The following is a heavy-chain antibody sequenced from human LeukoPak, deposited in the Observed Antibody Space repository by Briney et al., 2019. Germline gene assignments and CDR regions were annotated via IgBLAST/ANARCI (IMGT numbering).Heavy chain of an antibody. CDR2: ISGSGTST. V-gene: IGHV3-23*01. D-gene: IGHD3-9*01. CDR3: AHLGYDILTGYYN. CDR1: GFTFSSYA. Sequence: GGSLRLSCAASGFTFSSYAMSWVRQAPGKGLEWVSVISGSGTSTYHADSVKGRFTVSRDNSKNMLYLQMNSLRAEDTAVYYCAHLGYDILTGYYNWGQGTLVFVSS. J-gene: IGHJ4*02.